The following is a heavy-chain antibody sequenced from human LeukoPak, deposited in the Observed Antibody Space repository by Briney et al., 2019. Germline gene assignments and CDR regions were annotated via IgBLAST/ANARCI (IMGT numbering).Heavy chain of an antibody. D-gene: IGHD2/OR15-2a*01. V-gene: IGHV3-30*18. CDR2: ISYDGDKK. CDR1: GFTFSDYA. CDR3: VKDMNSGSPLYYFQS. Sequence: GGSLRLSCAASGFTFSDYAVHWIRQAPGKGLEWVAVISYDGDKKYYPDSVKGRFTISRDDSRNALYLQVSSLGAEDTAVYYCVKDMNSGSPLYYFQSWGQGTLVTVSS. J-gene: IGHJ4*02.